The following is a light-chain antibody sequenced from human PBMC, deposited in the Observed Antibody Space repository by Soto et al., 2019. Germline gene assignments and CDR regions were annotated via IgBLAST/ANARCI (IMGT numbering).Light chain of an antibody. CDR2: DAS. CDR1: QSVSNNY. V-gene: IGKV3D-20*02. CDR3: LQRSDWPIT. Sequence: EIVMTQSPGTLSLSPGERATLSCRASQSVSNNYLAWYQQKPGQAPRLLIYDASTRATGIPARFSGSGSGTDFTLTISYLEPEDFAVYYCLQRSDWPITFGQGTRLEIK. J-gene: IGKJ5*01.